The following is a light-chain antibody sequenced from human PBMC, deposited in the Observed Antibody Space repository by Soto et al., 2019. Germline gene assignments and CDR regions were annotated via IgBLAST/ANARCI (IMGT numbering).Light chain of an antibody. CDR2: DND. CDR3: GTWDSSLSAGV. CDR1: SSNIGNNY. V-gene: IGLV1-51*01. Sequence: QSVLTQPPSVSAAPGQRVTISCSGGSSNIGNNYVSWYQQFPGTAPKLLIYDNDKRPSGIPDRFSGSKSGTSATLDITGLQTGDEADYYCGTWDSSLSAGVLGGGTQLTVL. J-gene: IGLJ2*01.